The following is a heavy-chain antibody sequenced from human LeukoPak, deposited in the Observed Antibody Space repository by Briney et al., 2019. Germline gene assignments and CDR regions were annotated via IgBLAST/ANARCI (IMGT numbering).Heavy chain of an antibody. Sequence: GGSLRLSCAASGFTFSDYYMSWIRQAPGKGLEWVSYISSSGSTIYYAASVKGRFTISRDNAKNSLYLQMNSLRADDTAVYYCARDPTEMATAYFDYWGQGTLVTVSS. CDR1: GFTFSDYY. J-gene: IGHJ4*02. CDR3: ARDPTEMATAYFDY. V-gene: IGHV3-11*04. D-gene: IGHD5-24*01. CDR2: ISSSGSTI.